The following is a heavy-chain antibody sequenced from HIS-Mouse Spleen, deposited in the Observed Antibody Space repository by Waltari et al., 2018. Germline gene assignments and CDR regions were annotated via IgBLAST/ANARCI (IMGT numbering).Heavy chain of an antibody. V-gene: IGHV4-39*07. CDR3: AREIPYSSSWYDWYFDL. Sequence: QLQLQESGPGLVKPSETLSPTCTLSGGSRSSSSYYWVWIRQPPGKGLEWIGSIYYSGSTYYNPSLKSRVTISVDTSKNQFSLKLSSVTAADTAVYYCAREIPYSSSWYDWYFDLWGRGTLVTVSS. J-gene: IGHJ2*01. D-gene: IGHD6-13*01. CDR2: IYYSGST. CDR1: GGSRSSSSYY.